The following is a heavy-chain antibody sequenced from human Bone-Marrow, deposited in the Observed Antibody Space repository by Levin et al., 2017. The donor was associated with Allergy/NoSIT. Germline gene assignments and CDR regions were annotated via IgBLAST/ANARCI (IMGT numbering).Heavy chain of an antibody. CDR3: TSIRFLESNWFDP. Sequence: GESLKISCTASGFTFGDYAMSWVRQAPGKGLEWVGFIRSKAYGGTTEYAASVKGRFTISRDDSKSIAYLQMNSLKTEDTAVYYCTSIRFLESNWFDPWGQGTLVTVSS. J-gene: IGHJ5*02. CDR1: GFTFGDYA. V-gene: IGHV3-49*04. CDR2: IRSKAYGGTT. D-gene: IGHD3-3*01.